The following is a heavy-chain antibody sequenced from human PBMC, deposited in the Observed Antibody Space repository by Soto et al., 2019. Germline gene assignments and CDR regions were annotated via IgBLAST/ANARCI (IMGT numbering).Heavy chain of an antibody. CDR1: GLIFTRYS. J-gene: IGHJ4*02. D-gene: IGHD4-17*01. Sequence: PGGSLRLSCAASGLIFTRYSLNWVRQAPGKGLEWLSYISSSGGTIYYADSVKGRFTISRDSAKNSLYLQMNSLRDEDTAVYYCAKDSYGDYIFDYWGQGTLVTVSS. CDR2: ISSSGGTI. V-gene: IGHV3-48*02. CDR3: AKDSYGDYIFDY.